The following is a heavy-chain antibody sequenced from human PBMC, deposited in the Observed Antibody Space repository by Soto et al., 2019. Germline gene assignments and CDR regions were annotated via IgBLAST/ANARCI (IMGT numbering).Heavy chain of an antibody. Sequence: QVQLQESGPGLVKPSQTLSLTCTVSGGSISSGGYYWSWIRQHPGKGLEWIGYIYYSGSTYYNPYLKSRVTISVDTSKNQFSLKLSSVTSADTAVYYCARVPRLGILTYYFDYWGQGTLVTVSS. J-gene: IGHJ4*02. CDR2: IYYSGST. CDR3: ARVPRLGILTYYFDY. V-gene: IGHV4-31*03. CDR1: GGSISSGGYY. D-gene: IGHD7-27*01.